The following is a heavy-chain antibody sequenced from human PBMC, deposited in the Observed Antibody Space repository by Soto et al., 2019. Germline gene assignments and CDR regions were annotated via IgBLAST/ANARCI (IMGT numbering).Heavy chain of an antibody. CDR1: GDSVSGNSAAA. J-gene: IGHJ3*02. CDR2: TYYRSKWYN. V-gene: IGHV6-1*01. Sequence: QVQLQQSGPGLVKPSQTLSLTCAISGDSVSGNSAAAWNWIRQSPSRGLEWLGRTYYRSKWYNDYALVVKRRITINPDTSKYQFSLQLNSVTPDDTAVYYGVRGTRSAFDIWGQGTVVTVSS. CDR3: VRGTRSAFDI. D-gene: IGHD6-25*01.